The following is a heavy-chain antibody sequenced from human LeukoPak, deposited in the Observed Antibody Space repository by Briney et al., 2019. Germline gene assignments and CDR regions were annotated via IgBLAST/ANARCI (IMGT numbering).Heavy chain of an antibody. CDR3: ASDDYGDYVL. CDR1: GYSFTNYW. CDR2: IYPADSDA. D-gene: IGHD4-17*01. J-gene: IGHJ4*02. Sequence: GESLKISCKGSGYSFTNYWIAWVRQMPGKGLEWMGDIYPADSDARYSPSFQGQVAMSVDTSINTAYLQCSSLKASDTAMYYCASDDYGDYVLWGQGTLVTVSS. V-gene: IGHV5-51*01.